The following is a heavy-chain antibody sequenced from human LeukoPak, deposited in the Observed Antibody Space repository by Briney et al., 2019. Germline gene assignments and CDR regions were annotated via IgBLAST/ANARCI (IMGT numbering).Heavy chain of an antibody. V-gene: IGHV1-24*01. J-gene: IGHJ5*02. CDR3: ARVKYNWNDIFENWFDP. D-gene: IGHD1-1*01. CDR1: GYTLTELS. CDR2: FDPEDGET. Sequence: ASVKVSCKVSGYTLTELSMHWVRQAPGKGLEWMGGFDPEDGETIYAQKFQGRVTMTEDTSTDTAYMELNSLRSDDTAVYYCARVKYNWNDIFENWFDPWGQGTLVTVSS.